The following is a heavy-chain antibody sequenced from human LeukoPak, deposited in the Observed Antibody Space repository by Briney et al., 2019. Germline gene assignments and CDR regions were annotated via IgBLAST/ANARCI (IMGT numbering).Heavy chain of an antibody. CDR3: ARKSGYEYYFDY. Sequence: GASVKVSCKASGGTFSSYAISWMRQAPGQGLEWMGRIIPILDIANYAQKFQGRVSTTADKSTSTAYMELSSLRSEDTAVYYCARKSGYEYYFDYWGQGTLVTVSS. J-gene: IGHJ4*02. V-gene: IGHV1-69*04. CDR1: GGTFSSYA. CDR2: IIPILDIA. D-gene: IGHD3-22*01.